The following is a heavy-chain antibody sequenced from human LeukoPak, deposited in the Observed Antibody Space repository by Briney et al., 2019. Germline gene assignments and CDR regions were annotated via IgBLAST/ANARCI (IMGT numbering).Heavy chain of an antibody. CDR3: VKSRSGLVREKVFDY. D-gene: IGHD6-19*01. V-gene: IGHV3-64D*09. Sequence: GESLKISCSASRFTFSIYAMHWVRQAPGKGLEYVSVISTNGGSTYYADSVKGRFTISRDNSKNTLCLQMSSLRADDTAVYYCVKSRSGLVREKVFDYWGQGTLVTVSS. CDR2: ISTNGGST. J-gene: IGHJ4*02. CDR1: RFTFSIYA.